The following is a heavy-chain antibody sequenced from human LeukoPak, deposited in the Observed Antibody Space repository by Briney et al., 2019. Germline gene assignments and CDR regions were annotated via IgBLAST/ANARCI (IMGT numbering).Heavy chain of an antibody. D-gene: IGHD6-6*01. CDR3: AKAIHSSSSGVVDY. CDR1: GFTFSSYW. J-gene: IGHJ4*02. CDR2: IKNDGSST. V-gene: IGHV3-74*01. Sequence: PGGSLRLSCAASGFTFSSYWMHWVRQAPGKGLVWVSRIKNDGSSTNYADSVKGRFTISRDNAKNTLYLQMNSLRAEDTAVYYCAKAIHSSSSGVVDYWGQGTLVTVSS.